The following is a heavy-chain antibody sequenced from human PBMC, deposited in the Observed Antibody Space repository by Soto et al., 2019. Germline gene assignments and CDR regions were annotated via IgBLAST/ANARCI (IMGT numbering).Heavy chain of an antibody. J-gene: IGHJ4*02. CDR1: GGSISSSSYY. CDR2: IYYSGST. V-gene: IGHV4-39*01. Sequence: PSETLSLTCTVSGGSISSSSYYWGWIRQPPGKGLEWIGSIYYSGSTYYNPSLKSRVTISVDTSKNQFSLKLSSVTAADTAVYYCARLTERRGGFDCWGQGTLVTVSS. D-gene: IGHD1-1*01. CDR3: ARLTERRGGFDC.